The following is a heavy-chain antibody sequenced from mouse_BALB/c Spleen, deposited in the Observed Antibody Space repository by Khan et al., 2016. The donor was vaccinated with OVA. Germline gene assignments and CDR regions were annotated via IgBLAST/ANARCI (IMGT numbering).Heavy chain of an antibody. Sequence: QVQLQQSGAELVRPGVSVKISCKGSGYTFTDYAMHWVKQSHAKSLEWIGVISTHYGDASYNQKFKGKATMTVDKSSSTAYMELARLTSEDSAIYYWARVRGEYRFDYWGQGTLVTVSA. V-gene: IGHV1S137*01. CDR2: ISTHYGDA. CDR1: GYTFTDYA. J-gene: IGHJ3*01. D-gene: IGHD2-10*02. CDR3: ARVRGEYRFDY.